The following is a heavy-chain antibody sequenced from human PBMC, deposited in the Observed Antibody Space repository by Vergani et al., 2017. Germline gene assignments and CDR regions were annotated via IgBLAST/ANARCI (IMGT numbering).Heavy chain of an antibody. CDR1: DSSIMTNPY. J-gene: IGHJ6*02. Sequence: QVQLQESGPGLVKPSETLTLTCDVSDSSIMTNPYWGWFRQSPGKGLEWIGWIHHSGDTHYNSSLKSRVSISIVSSRKFCLSLTSVTAADTAIYYCARHRGSWCFFPSSYFYGMDVWGHGTTVTVSS. CDR3: ARHRGSWCFFPSSYFYGMDV. V-gene: IGHV4-38-2*01. CDR2: IHHSGDT. D-gene: IGHD3-10*01.